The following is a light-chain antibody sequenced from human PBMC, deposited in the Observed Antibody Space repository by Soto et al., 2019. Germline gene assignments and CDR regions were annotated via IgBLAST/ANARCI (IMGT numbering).Light chain of an antibody. J-gene: IGKJ1*01. CDR2: KAS. CDR1: QSIDTW. Sequence: DIQMTQSPATLAASVGDRVSITCRASQSIDTWLAWYQQKAGKAPNLLIYKASRLESGVPSRFSGSGSGTELTLTISSLQPEDFGSYYCQEYRNDYGTFGQGTKVEMK. CDR3: QEYRNDYGT. V-gene: IGKV1-5*03.